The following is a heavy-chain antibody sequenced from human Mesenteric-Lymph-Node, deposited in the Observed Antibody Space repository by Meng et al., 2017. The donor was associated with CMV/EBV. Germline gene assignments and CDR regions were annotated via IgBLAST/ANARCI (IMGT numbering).Heavy chain of an antibody. CDR2: INHSGST. Sequence: QVPPPQWGGGLLKPSETLSLTRAVYGGSVSGYYWSWIRQPPGKGLEWIGEINHSGSTNYNPSLKSRVTISVDTSKNQFSLKLSSVTAADTAVYYCARHQRWLKSEGGFNYWGQGTLVTVSS. CDR1: GGSVSGYY. D-gene: IGHD4-23*01. CDR3: ARHQRWLKSEGGFNY. V-gene: IGHV4-34*01. J-gene: IGHJ4*02.